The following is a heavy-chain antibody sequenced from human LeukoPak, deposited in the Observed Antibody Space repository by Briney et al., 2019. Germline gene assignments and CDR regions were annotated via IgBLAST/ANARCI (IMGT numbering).Heavy chain of an antibody. J-gene: IGHJ4*02. V-gene: IGHV1-2*02. D-gene: IGHD6-13*01. CDR2: VSTSSGST. CDR1: GYTFIDYY. Sequence: ASVKVSYKASGYTFIDYYMHWVQPPPGQGVEWMGWVSTSSGSTNYVQKFQNRVTITMDTSISPVYMELSSLGSDDPAVYCCARGRTLAAVGTFYEYWGQGTLVTVSS. CDR3: ARGRTLAAVGTFYEY.